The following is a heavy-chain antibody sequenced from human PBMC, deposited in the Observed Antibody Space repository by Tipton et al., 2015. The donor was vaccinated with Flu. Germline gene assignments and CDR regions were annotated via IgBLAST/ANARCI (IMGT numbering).Heavy chain of an antibody. V-gene: IGHV4-61*02. D-gene: IGHD4-11*01. J-gene: IGHJ5*02. CDR2: MYPSGST. CDR3: ARRDYSNYVSDPKSWFDP. CDR1: GGSISSGSYY. Sequence: TLSLTCTVSGGSISSGSYYWSWIRQPAGKGLEWIGRMYPSGSTYCNPSLKSRVTITGDTSKNQFSLKLSSVTAADTAVYYCARRDYSNYVSDPKSWFDPWGQGTLVAVSS.